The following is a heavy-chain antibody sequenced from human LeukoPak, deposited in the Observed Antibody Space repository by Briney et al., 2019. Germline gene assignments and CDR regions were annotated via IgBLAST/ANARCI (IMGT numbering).Heavy chain of an antibody. CDR3: VKDRRRDCSGGSCFRSGFDY. Sequence: GGSLRLSCSASGFTFSSYAMHWVRRAPGKGLDYVSAISSNGGSTYYADSVKGRFTISRDNSKNTLYLQMSSLRAEDTAVYYCVKDRRRDCSGGSCFRSGFDYWGQGTLVTVSS. D-gene: IGHD2-15*01. J-gene: IGHJ4*02. CDR2: ISSNGGST. V-gene: IGHV3-64D*06. CDR1: GFTFSSYA.